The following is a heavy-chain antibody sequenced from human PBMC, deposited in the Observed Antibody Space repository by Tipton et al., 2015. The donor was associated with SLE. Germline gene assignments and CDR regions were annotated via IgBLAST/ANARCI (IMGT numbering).Heavy chain of an antibody. CDR1: GYTFIHKG. Sequence: QVQLVQSGVEVKKPGASVKVSCKASGYTFIHKGIIWVRQAPGQGLEFMGWISVYNGYTNYAQKFQGRVTLTTDTSTSTAYMELRSLRSDDTAVYYCARVVVGAFDYWGQGTLVTVSS. CDR3: ARVVVGAFDY. V-gene: IGHV1-18*01. J-gene: IGHJ4*02. D-gene: IGHD2-15*01. CDR2: ISVYNGYT.